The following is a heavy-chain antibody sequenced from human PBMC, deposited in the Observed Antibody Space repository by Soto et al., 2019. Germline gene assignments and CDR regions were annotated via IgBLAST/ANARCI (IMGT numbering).Heavy chain of an antibody. J-gene: IGHJ4*02. D-gene: IGHD6-19*01. CDR1: GYTFTDYY. CDR3: ARVYSSGWSYVY. V-gene: IGHV1-2*02. CDR2: INPNSGGT. Sequence: ASVKVSCTASGYTFTDYYMHWVRQAPGQGLEWMGWINPNSGGTNYAQKFQGRVTMTRDTSISTAYMELSRLRSDDTAVYYCARVYSSGWSYVYRGPATPVTVYS.